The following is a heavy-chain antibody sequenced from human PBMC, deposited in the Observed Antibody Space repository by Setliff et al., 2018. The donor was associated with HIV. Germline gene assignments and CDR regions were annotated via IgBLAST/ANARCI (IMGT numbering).Heavy chain of an antibody. J-gene: IGHJ3*02. V-gene: IGHV1-69*13. CDR2: IIPIFGTA. CDR1: GGTFSSYA. CDR3: AREMAPSADDAFDI. D-gene: IGHD1-26*01. Sequence: ASVKVSCKASGGTFSSYAISWVRQAPGQGLEWMGGIIPIFGTANYAQKFQGRGTITADESKSTAYMELSSLRSEDTAVYYCAREMAPSADDAFDIWGQGTMVTVSS.